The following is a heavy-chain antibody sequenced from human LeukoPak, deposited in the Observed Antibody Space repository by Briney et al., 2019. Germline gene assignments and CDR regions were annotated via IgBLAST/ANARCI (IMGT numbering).Heavy chain of an antibody. CDR1: GSSISSSNY. CDR2: FYHSGIT. J-gene: IGHJ4*02. V-gene: IGHV4-38-2*02. D-gene: IGHD5-12*01. Sequence: PSETLSLTCTVSGSSISSSNYWSWIRQPPGKGLEWIGSFYHSGITYYNPSLKSRVTISVEMSKNQFSLKLSSVTAADTAVYYCARGGGIVATISSAFDYWGQGTLVTVSS. CDR3: ARGGGIVATISSAFDY.